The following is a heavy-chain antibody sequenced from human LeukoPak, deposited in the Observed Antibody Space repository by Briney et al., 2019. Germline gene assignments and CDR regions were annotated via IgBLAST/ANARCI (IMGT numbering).Heavy chain of an antibody. V-gene: IGHV5-51*01. J-gene: IGHJ3*02. Sequence: GESLKISCKGSGYSFTSYWIGWVRQMPGKGLEWMGIIYPGDSDTTYSPSFQGQGTISADKSISTAYLQWSSLKASDTAMYYCARRNPLTQDAFDIWGQGTMVTVSS. D-gene: IGHD2-21*02. CDR2: IYPGDSDT. CDR1: GYSFTSYW. CDR3: ARRNPLTQDAFDI.